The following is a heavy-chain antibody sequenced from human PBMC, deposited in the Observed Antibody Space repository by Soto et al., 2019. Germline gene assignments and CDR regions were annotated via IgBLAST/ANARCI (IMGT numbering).Heavy chain of an antibody. D-gene: IGHD6-6*01. Sequence: LRLSCAASGLTFSSYAMHWVRQAPGKGLEWVAVISYDGSNKYYADSVKGRFTISRDNSKNTLYLQMNSLRAEDTAVYYCAREGAALVPYYYCYYGMDVWGQGTTVTVYS. CDR3: AREGAALVPYYYCYYGMDV. CDR1: GLTFSSYA. V-gene: IGHV3-30-3*01. J-gene: IGHJ6*02. CDR2: ISYDGSNK.